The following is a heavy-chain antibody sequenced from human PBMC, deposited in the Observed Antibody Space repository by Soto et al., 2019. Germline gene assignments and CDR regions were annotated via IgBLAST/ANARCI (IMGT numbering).Heavy chain of an antibody. CDR3: ARDKYQLLPGVIWYYYYGMDV. CDR2: IWYDGSNK. V-gene: IGHV3-33*01. Sequence: GGSLRLSCAASGFTFSSYGMHWVRQAPGKGLEWVAVIWYDGSNKYYADSVKGRFNXXXXXXXXTMYLKMNSLRAEDTAVYYCARDKYQLLPGVIWYYYYGMDVWGQGTTVTVSS. D-gene: IGHD2-2*01. J-gene: IGHJ6*02. CDR1: GFTFSSYG.